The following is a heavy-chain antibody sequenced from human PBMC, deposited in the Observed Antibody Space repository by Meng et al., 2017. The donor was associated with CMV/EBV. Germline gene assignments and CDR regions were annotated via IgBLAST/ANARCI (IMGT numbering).Heavy chain of an antibody. D-gene: IGHD2-2*01. V-gene: IGHV4-34*01. CDR3: ARGSYQLSLGY. J-gene: IGHJ4*02. Sequence: SETLSLICAVYGGSFSGYYWSWIRQPPGKGLEWIGEINHSGSTNYNPSLKSRVTISVDTSKNQFSLKLSSVTAADKAVYYCARGSYQLSLGYWGQGTLVTVSS. CDR1: GGSFSGYY. CDR2: INHSGST.